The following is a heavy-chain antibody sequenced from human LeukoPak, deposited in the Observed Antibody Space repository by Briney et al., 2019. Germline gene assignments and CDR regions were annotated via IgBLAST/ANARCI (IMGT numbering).Heavy chain of an antibody. CDR2: IYSSGST. Sequence: SETLSLTCRVSGVSISSGSNYWGWIRQPPGKTLEWIGSIYSSGSTYYNSSLKSRVIIIDTAKNHFSLKLSSVTAADTAVYYCARSRIVLADSLDPWGQGTLVTVSS. J-gene: IGHJ5*02. CDR1: GVSISSGSNY. CDR3: ARSRIVLADSLDP. V-gene: IGHV4-39*07. D-gene: IGHD6-19*01.